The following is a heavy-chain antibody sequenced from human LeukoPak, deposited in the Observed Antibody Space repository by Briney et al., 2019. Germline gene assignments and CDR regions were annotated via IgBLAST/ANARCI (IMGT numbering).Heavy chain of an antibody. D-gene: IGHD4-17*01. Sequence: PGGSLRLSCAASGFTFSSYAMTWVRQAPGKGLVWVSHIKTDGSTTAYADSVKGRFTISRDNAKNSLYLQMNSLRAEDTAVYYCARDAPRDYVLGWGQGTLVTVSS. CDR2: IKTDGSTT. CDR3: ARDAPRDYVLG. J-gene: IGHJ4*02. V-gene: IGHV3-74*01. CDR1: GFTFSSYA.